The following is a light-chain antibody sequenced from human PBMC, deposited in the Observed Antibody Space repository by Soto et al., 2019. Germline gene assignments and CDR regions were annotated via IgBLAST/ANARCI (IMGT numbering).Light chain of an antibody. J-gene: IGKJ1*01. Sequence: EIVLTQSPGTLSLSPGERATLSCRASQSVSNNYLAWYQQKPGQAPRLLIYGASNRATGIPDRFSGSGSGTVFTLTISRLAPEYFAVYYCQQYGSSGTFGQGTKVEIK. V-gene: IGKV3-20*01. CDR2: GAS. CDR3: QQYGSSGT. CDR1: QSVSNNY.